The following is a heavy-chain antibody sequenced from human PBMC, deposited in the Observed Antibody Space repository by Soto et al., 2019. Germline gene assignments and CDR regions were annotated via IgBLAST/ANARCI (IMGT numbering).Heavy chain of an antibody. J-gene: IGHJ4*02. D-gene: IGHD2-21*02. Sequence: PGGSLRLSCAASGFSFSSLAMSWVRQAPGKGLEWVSSISGRGVDTLYADSVKGRFTTSRDNSRNTLYLQVNSLRAENTAVYYCAKDQTDVTLFDYWGQGTLVTVSS. V-gene: IGHV3-23*01. CDR3: AKDQTDVTLFDY. CDR1: GFSFSSLA. CDR2: ISGRGVDT.